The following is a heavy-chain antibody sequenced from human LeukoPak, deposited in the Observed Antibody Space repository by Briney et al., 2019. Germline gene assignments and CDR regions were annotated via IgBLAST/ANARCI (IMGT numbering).Heavy chain of an antibody. Sequence: GGSLRLSCAASGFSFDDYAMHWVRQAPGKGLEWVAGISWNSGSMDYVDSVKGRFTISRDNAKNSLYLQMNSLRAEDTAVYYCARYSGYESDYWGQGTLVTVSS. J-gene: IGHJ4*02. CDR1: GFSFDDYA. CDR2: ISWNSGSM. D-gene: IGHD5-12*01. CDR3: ARYSGYESDY. V-gene: IGHV3-9*01.